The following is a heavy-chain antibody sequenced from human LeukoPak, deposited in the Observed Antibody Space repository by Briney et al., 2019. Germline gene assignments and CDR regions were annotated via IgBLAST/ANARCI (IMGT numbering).Heavy chain of an antibody. CDR2: IYYGGST. CDR1: GGSVSSGSYY. D-gene: IGHD6-6*01. Sequence: SETLSLTCTVSGGSVSSGSYYWSWIRQPPGKGLEWIGNIYYGGSTYYNPSLKSRVIISVDTSKNQFSLKVSSVTAADTAVYYCARDVIGQLAHYYGMDVWGQGTTVTVSS. CDR3: ARDVIGQLAHYYGMDV. J-gene: IGHJ6*02. V-gene: IGHV4-31*03.